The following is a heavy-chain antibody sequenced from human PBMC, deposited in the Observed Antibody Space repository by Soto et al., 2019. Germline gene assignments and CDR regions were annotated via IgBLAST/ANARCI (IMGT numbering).Heavy chain of an antibody. V-gene: IGHV1-3*01. J-gene: IGHJ4*02. CDR2: INAGNGNT. CDR3: ASSPSNTYYYDSSGSRAY. CDR1: GYTFTSYA. D-gene: IGHD3-22*01. Sequence: ASVKVCCKAPGYTFTSYAMHWVRQAPGQRLEWMGWINAGNGNTKYSQKFQGRVTITRDTSASTAYMELSSLRSEDTAVYYCASSPSNTYYYDSSGSRAYWGQGTLVTVSS.